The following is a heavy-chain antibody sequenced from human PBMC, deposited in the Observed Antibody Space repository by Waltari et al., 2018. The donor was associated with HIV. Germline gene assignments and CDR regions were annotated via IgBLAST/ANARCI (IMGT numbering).Heavy chain of an antibody. CDR3: ARMAHSGSNLPGAQSMYYFDY. D-gene: IGHD1-26*01. Sequence: VQLVESGGGVVQPGGSLRLSCKTSGFTFSNYGMHWVRQAPGKGLEWVSIIWYDGSNKKYADSVKGRFTTSREGSRNTLYLQMNSLRVEDTAVYFCARMAHSGSNLPGAQSMYYFDYWGQGTVVTVSS. V-gene: IGHV3-33*01. CDR1: GFTFSNYG. CDR2: IWYDGSNK. J-gene: IGHJ4*02.